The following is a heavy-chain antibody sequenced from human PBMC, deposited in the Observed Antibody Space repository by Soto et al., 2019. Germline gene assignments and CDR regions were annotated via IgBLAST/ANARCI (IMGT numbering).Heavy chain of an antibody. V-gene: IGHV1-3*01. Sequence: ASVKVSCKASGYTFTSYAMHWVRQAPGQRLEWMGWINAGNGNTKYSQKFQGRVTITRDTSASTAYMELSSLRSEDTAVYYCARSIVVVTADDYWGQGTLVTVSS. CDR3: ARSIVVVTADDY. CDR2: INAGNGNT. CDR1: GYTFTSYA. J-gene: IGHJ4*02. D-gene: IGHD2-21*02.